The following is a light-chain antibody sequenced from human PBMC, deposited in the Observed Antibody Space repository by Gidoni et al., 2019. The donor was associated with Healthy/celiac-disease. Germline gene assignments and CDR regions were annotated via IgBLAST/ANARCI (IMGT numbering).Light chain of an antibody. V-gene: IGKV3-11*01. CDR3: QQRSNWPGT. CDR2: DAS. CDR1: QSVSSY. Sequence: EIVFTQSPATLSLSPGERATLACRASQSVSSYLAWYQQTPGQAPRLLIYDASNRATGIPARFSGSGSGTDFTLTISSLEPEDFAVYYCQQRSNWPGTFGQGTKVEIK. J-gene: IGKJ1*01.